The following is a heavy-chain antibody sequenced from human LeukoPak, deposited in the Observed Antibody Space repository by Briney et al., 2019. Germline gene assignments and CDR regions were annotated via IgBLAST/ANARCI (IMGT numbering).Heavy chain of an antibody. Sequence: GGSLRLSCAASGFTASSNYMSWVRQAPGKGLEWVSLIYSGGKTSYADSVKGRFTISRDNSRNTLYLQMNSLSAEDTAVYYCARDRVNWNDVGGLFDYWGQGTLVTVSS. D-gene: IGHD1-1*01. CDR3: ARDRVNWNDVGGLFDY. J-gene: IGHJ4*02. CDR1: GFTASSNY. CDR2: IYSGGKT. V-gene: IGHV3-53*01.